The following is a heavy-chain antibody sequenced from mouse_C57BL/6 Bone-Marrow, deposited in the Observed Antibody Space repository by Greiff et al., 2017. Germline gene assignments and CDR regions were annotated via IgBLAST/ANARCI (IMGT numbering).Heavy chain of an antibody. D-gene: IGHD1-1*01. CDR3: ARDRFYYYGSSLFDY. CDR2: ISDGGSYT. CDR1: GFTFSSYA. Sequence: EVHLVESGGGLVKPGGSLKLSCAASGFTFSSYAMSWVRQTPEKRLEWVATISDGGSYTYYPDNVKGRFTISRDNAKNNLYLQMSHLKSEDTAMYYCARDRFYYYGSSLFDYWGQGTTLTVSS. V-gene: IGHV5-4*01. J-gene: IGHJ2*01.